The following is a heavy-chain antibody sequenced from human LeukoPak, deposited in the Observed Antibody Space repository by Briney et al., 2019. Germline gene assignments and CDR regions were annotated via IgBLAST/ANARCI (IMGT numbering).Heavy chain of an antibody. Sequence: ASVKVSCKASGYTFTNYALHWVRQAPGQRLEWMGWINTGNGNTKYSQKFQGRVTITRATSASTAYMELSGLRSEDTAVYYCARVGYSGYDSRPVFNYWGQGTLVTVSS. CDR2: INTGNGNT. CDR3: ARVGYSGYDSRPVFNY. J-gene: IGHJ4*02. D-gene: IGHD5-12*01. CDR1: GYTFTNYA. V-gene: IGHV1-3*04.